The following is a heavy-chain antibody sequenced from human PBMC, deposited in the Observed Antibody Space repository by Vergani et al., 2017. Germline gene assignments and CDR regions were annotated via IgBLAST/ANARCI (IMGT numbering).Heavy chain of an antibody. J-gene: IGHJ3*02. V-gene: IGHV4-38-2*02. CDR3: AGGGRVDDAFDI. CDR1: GYSISSGYY. D-gene: IGHD3-16*01. Sequence: QVQLQESGPGLVKPSETLTLTCTVSGYSISSGYYWGGIRQPPGKGLVWIGSIYHSGSTSYNPSLKIRVTISVDTSKNQFSLRLSSVTAADPAVYYCAGGGRVDDAFDIWGQGTMVTVSS. CDR2: IYHSGST.